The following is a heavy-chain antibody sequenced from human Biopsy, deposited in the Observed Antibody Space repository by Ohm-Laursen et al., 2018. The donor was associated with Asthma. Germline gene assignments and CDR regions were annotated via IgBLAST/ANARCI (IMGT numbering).Heavy chain of an antibody. D-gene: IGHD3-22*01. J-gene: IGHJ4*02. CDR3: ARIPRRSGSYFVDY. CDR2: IHHSGTS. CDR1: RGSIRSYDHH. Sequence: TLSLTWTVSRGSIRSYDHHWAWIRQHPGKGLEWIGYIHHSGTSYFNPSLKSRVSFSRDTSKNQFSLRLSSVTAADTAMYYCARIPRRSGSYFVDYWGQGTLVTVSS. V-gene: IGHV4-31*02.